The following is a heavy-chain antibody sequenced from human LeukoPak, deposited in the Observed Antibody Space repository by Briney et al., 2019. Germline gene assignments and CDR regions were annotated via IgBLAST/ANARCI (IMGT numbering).Heavy chain of an antibody. CDR3: AKVGLLDPYYFDY. V-gene: IGHV3-23*01. D-gene: IGHD3-3*01. CDR1: GFTFSSYG. CDR2: ISGSGGST. J-gene: IGHJ4*02. Sequence: GGSLRLSCAASGFTFSSYGMSWVRQAPGKGLEWVSAISGSGGSTYYADSVKGRFTISRDNSKNTLYLQMNSLRAEDTAVYYCAKVGLLDPYYFDYWGQGTLVTVSS.